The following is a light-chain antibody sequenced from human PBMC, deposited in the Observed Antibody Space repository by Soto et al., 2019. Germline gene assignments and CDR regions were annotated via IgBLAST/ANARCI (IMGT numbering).Light chain of an antibody. CDR2: DVS. Sequence: QSALTQPRSVSGSPGQSVTISCTGTSSDVGGYNYVSWYQQYSGKAPKVMIYDVSKRTSGVPDRFSGSKSGNTASLTISGLQAEAEADYYCCSYAASNTFVFGTGTKVTVL. CDR1: SSDVGGYNY. V-gene: IGLV2-11*01. J-gene: IGLJ1*01. CDR3: CSYAASNTFV.